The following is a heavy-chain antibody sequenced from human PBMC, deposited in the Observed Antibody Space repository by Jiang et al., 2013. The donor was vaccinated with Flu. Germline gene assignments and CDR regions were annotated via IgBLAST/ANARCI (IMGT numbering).Heavy chain of an antibody. CDR3: ARDKLDYDSSGYYYGMDV. CDR2: IIPIFGTA. CDR1: GGTFSSYA. V-gene: IGHV1-69*01. D-gene: IGHD3-22*01. J-gene: IGHJ6*02. Sequence: GAEVKKPGSSVKVSCKASGGTFSSYAISWVRQAPGQGLGWMGGIIPIFGTANYAQKFQGRVTITADESTSTAYMELSSLRSEDTAVYYCARDKLDYDSSGYYYGMDVVGPRDHGHRLL.